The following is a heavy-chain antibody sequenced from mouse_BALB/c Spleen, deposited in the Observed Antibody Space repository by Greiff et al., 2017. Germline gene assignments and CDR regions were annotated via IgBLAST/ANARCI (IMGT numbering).Heavy chain of an antibody. V-gene: IGHV2-2*02. Sequence: VQLQESGPGLVQPSQTLSITCTVSGFSLTSYGVHWVRQSPGKGLEWLGVIWSGGSTDYNAAFISRLSISTDNSKSHVFFKMNSLQANDTAIYYCARGGNYKSLFAYWGQGTLVTVSA. CDR1: GFSLTSYG. D-gene: IGHD2-1*01. J-gene: IGHJ3*01. CDR3: ARGGNYKSLFAY. CDR2: IWSGGST.